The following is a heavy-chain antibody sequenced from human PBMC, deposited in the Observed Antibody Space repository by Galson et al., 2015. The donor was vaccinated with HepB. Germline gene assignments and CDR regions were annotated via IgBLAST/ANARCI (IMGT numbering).Heavy chain of an antibody. J-gene: IGHJ6*02. CDR3: AIKHRGGKTYTTIWFGEQRNYYYYGMDV. V-gene: IGHV1-69*13. CDR1: GGTFSSYA. D-gene: IGHD3-10*01. Sequence: SVKASCKASGGTFSSYAISWVRQAPGQGLEWMGGIIPIFGTANYAQKFQGRVTITADESTSTAYMELSSLRSEDTAVYYCAIKHRGGKTYTTIWFGEQRNYYYYGMDVWGQGTTVTVSS. CDR2: IIPIFGTA.